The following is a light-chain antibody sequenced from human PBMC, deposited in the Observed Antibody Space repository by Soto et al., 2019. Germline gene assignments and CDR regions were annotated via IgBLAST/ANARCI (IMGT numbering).Light chain of an antibody. CDR2: DVS. J-gene: IGLJ2*01. CDR1: SSDVGDYIY. CDR3: CSYAGSYTLV. Sequence: QSALTQPRSVSGSPGQSVTLSCTGTSSDVGDYIYVSWYQQHPGKAPKLMIYDVSKRPSGVPDRFSGSKSGNTASLTISGLQAEDEADYYCCSYAGSYTLVFGGGTKLTVL. V-gene: IGLV2-11*01.